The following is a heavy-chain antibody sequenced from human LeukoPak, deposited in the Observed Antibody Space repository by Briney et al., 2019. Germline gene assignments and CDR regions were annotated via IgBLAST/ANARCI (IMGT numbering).Heavy chain of an antibody. V-gene: IGHV1-8*02. J-gene: IGHJ4*02. CDR1: GYTFTSYD. Sequence: ASVKVSCKASGYTFTSYDIHWVRQAPGQGLEWMGWMNPNSGNTGYAQKFQGRVTMTRNTSISTAYMELSSLRSEDTAVYYCAILRTFYNSSGFPYYYFDYWGQRTLFTVSS. D-gene: IGHD3-22*01. CDR2: MNPNSGNT. CDR3: AILRTFYNSSGFPYYYFDY.